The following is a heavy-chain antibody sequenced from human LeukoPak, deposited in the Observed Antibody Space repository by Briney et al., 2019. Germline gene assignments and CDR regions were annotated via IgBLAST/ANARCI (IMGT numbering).Heavy chain of an antibody. CDR3: ARELGYSSRPIDP. Sequence: GGSLRLACAASGLTFSSYWMGWVRQAPGKGLEWVANIKEDGSEKYYVDSVKGRFTISRDNAKNSLYLQMNSLRAEDTAVYYCARELGYSSRPIDPWGQGTLVTVSS. D-gene: IGHD6-13*01. J-gene: IGHJ5*02. CDR2: IKEDGSEK. CDR1: GLTFSSYW. V-gene: IGHV3-7*01.